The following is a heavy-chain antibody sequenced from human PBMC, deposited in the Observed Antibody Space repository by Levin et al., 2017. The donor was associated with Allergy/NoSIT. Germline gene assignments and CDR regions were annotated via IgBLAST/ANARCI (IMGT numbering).Heavy chain of an antibody. CDR3: AKNYDFSGYYQDY. V-gene: IGHV3-23*01. J-gene: IGHJ4*02. D-gene: IGHD3-22*01. CDR1: GFTFSSYA. CDR2: ISGGGSTT. Sequence: GGSLRLSCAASGFTFSSYAMSWVRQAPGKGLEWVSGISGGGSTTYYADSMKGRFTISRDNSKNTLYLQMNSLRAEDTAVYYCAKNYDFSGYYQDYWGQGTLVTVSS.